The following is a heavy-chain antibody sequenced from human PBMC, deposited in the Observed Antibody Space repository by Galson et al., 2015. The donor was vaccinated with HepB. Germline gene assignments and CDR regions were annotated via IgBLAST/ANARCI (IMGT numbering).Heavy chain of an antibody. D-gene: IGHD6-19*01. CDR2: ISHDGNTQ. CDR1: GFTFSNYG. CDR3: AKEPTPYTSAWYYVH. Sequence: SLRLSCAASGFTFSNYGMHWVRQAPGKGLEWVAVISHDGNTQFYIDSVMGRFTISRDNSKNTLDLQMNSLRGEDTAVYYCAKEPTPYTSAWYYVHWGQGTLVTVSS. J-gene: IGHJ4*02. V-gene: IGHV3-30*18.